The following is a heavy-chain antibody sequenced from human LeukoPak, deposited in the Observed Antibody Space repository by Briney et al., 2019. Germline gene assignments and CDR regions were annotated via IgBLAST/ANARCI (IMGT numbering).Heavy chain of an antibody. J-gene: IGHJ4*02. CDR2: IYTSGST. V-gene: IGHV4-4*07. D-gene: IGHD3-22*01. CDR1: GGSISNYY. CDR3: ARGASSGYLFDY. Sequence: SETLSLTCTVSGGSISNYYWSWIRQPAGKGLEWIGRIYTSGSTNYNPSLKSRVTMSVDTSKNQFSLKLTSVTAADTAVYYCARGASSGYLFDYWGQGTLVTVSS.